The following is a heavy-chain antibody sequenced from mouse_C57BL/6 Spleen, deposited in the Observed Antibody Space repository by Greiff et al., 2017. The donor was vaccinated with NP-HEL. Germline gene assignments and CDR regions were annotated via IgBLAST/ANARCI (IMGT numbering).Heavy chain of an antibody. CDR2: ISNLAYSI. J-gene: IGHJ4*01. CDR1: GFTFSDYG. V-gene: IGHV5-15*01. D-gene: IGHD1-1*01. CDR3: ARRGYGSSQYYYAMDY. Sequence: EVMLVESGGGLAQPGGSLKLSCAASGFTFSDYGMAWVRQAPRKGPEWVAFISNLAYSIYYADTVTGRFPISRENAKNTLYLEMSSLRSEDTAMDYCARRGYGSSQYYYAMDYWGQGTSVTVSS.